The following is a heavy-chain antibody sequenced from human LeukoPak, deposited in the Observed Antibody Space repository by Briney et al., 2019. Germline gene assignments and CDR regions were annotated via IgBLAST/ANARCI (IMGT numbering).Heavy chain of an antibody. CDR3: AKDPRGLFDP. CDR2: IIPIFGTA. Sequence: ASVKVSCKASGGTFSSYAISWVRQAPGQGLEWMGGIIPIFGTANYAQNFQGRVTITADESTSTAYMELSSLRSEDTALYYCAKDPRGLFDPWGQGTLVTVSS. J-gene: IGHJ5*02. CDR1: GGTFSSYA. V-gene: IGHV1-69*13. D-gene: IGHD2-15*01.